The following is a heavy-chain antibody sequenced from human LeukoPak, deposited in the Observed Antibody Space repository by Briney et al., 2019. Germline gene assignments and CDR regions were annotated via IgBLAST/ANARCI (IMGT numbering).Heavy chain of an antibody. CDR3: ARVPRITMVRGVIMAYYFDY. Sequence: PGGSLRLSCAASGFTFSDYYMSWIRQAPGKGLEWVSYISSSSSYTNYADSVKGRFTISRDNAKNSLYLQMYSLRAEDTAVYYCARVPRITMVRGVIMAYYFDYWGQGTLVTVSS. J-gene: IGHJ4*02. CDR2: ISSSSSYT. V-gene: IGHV3-11*05. D-gene: IGHD3-10*01. CDR1: GFTFSDYY.